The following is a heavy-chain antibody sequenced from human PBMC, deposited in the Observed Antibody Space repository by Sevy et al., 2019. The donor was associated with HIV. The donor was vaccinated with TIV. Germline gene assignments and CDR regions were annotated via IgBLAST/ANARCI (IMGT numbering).Heavy chain of an antibody. CDR2: IYHSGIT. CDR1: GYSISSGYY. Sequence: SETLSLTCAVSGYSISSGYYWGWIRQPPGKGLEWIGSIYHSGITYYNASLKSRLTISIHTSKNQFSLRLSSVTAADTAVYYCHNFYSFTYEAGVDYWGQGTLVTVSS. V-gene: IGHV4-38-2*01. J-gene: IGHJ4*02. CDR3: HNFYSFTYEAGVDY. D-gene: IGHD5-18*01.